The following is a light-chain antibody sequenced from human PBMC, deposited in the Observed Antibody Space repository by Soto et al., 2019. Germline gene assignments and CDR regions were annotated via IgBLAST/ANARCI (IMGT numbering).Light chain of an antibody. CDR3: QQSYRTPPT. Sequence: DIQMTQSPSSLSASVGDRVTITCRASQSISSYLNWYQQKPAKAPQLLIYAASSLQSGVPSRFSGSGAGTDFTLTISSRQPEDFATYYCQQSYRTPPTFGGGTKVEI. J-gene: IGKJ4*01. V-gene: IGKV1-39*01. CDR1: QSISSY. CDR2: AAS.